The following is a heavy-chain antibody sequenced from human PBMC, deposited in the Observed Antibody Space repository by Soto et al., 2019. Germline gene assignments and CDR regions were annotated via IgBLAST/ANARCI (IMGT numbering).Heavy chain of an antibody. J-gene: IGHJ6*02. CDR1: GFTFSSYG. V-gene: IGHV3-30*03. CDR2: ISYDGSNK. Sequence: QVQLVESGGGVVQPGRSLRLSSAASGFTFSSYGMHWVRQAPGKGLEWVAVISYDGSNKYYADSVKGRFTISRDNSKNTLYLQMNSLRAEDTAVYYCATNYYGSGSYSYYYYYYGMDVWGQGTTVTVSS. D-gene: IGHD3-10*01. CDR3: ATNYYGSGSYSYYYYYYGMDV.